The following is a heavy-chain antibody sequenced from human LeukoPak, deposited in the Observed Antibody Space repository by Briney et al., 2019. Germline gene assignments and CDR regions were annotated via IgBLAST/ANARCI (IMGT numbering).Heavy chain of an antibody. CDR3: ARGGFCSGGSCPVDYYYYMDV. Sequence: GGSLRLSCAASGFTFSNAWMHWVRQAPGKGLVWVSRINSDGSSTSYADSVKGRFTISRDNAKNTLYLQLNSLRAEDTAVYYCARGGFCSGGSCPVDYYYYMDVWGKGTTVTVSS. V-gene: IGHV3-74*01. CDR1: GFTFSNAW. CDR2: INSDGSST. J-gene: IGHJ6*03. D-gene: IGHD2-15*01.